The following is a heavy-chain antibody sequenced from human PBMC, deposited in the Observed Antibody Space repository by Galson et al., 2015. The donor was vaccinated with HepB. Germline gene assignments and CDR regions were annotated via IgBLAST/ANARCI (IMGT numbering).Heavy chain of an antibody. D-gene: IGHD3-16*01. CDR2: INTDNGNT. CDR3: ARRAFGYYGYDY. J-gene: IGHJ4*02. Sequence: VKVSCKASGYTFTNYLMHWVRQAPGQGLEWMGWINTDNGNTKYSQKLQGRVTITRDTPASTAYMELRSLRSEDTAVYYCARRAFGYYGYDYWGQGTLVTVSS. V-gene: IGHV1-3*04. CDR1: GYTFTNYL.